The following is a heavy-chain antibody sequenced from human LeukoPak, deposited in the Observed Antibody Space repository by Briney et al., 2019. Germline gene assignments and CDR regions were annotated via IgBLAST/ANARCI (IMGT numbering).Heavy chain of an antibody. CDR2: ISRDGRTT. J-gene: IGHJ4*02. Sequence: GGSLRLSCEASGFTFDNYWVHWVRQAPGKGLVWVSRISRDGRTTNYADSVKGRFTISRDNAKNTLYLQMNILKAEDTAIYYCARGPPYAGGYYVGDYWGQGILVTVSS. V-gene: IGHV3-74*01. CDR1: GFTFDNYW. CDR3: ARGPPYAGGYYVGDY. D-gene: IGHD1-26*01.